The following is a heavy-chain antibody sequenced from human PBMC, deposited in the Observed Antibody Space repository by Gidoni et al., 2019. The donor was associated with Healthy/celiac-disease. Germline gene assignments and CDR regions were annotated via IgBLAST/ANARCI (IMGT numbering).Heavy chain of an antibody. J-gene: IGHJ3*02. CDR1: GFTFSSYW. D-gene: IGHD1-26*01. CDR2: IKQDGSEK. Sequence: EVQLVESGGGLVQPGGSLRLSCAASGFTFSSYWMSWVRQAPGKGLEWVANIKQDGSEKYYVDSVKGRFTISRDNAKNSLYLQMNSLRAEDTAVYYCARDYSGSYYPDAFDIWGQGTMVTVSS. V-gene: IGHV3-7*01. CDR3: ARDYSGSYYPDAFDI.